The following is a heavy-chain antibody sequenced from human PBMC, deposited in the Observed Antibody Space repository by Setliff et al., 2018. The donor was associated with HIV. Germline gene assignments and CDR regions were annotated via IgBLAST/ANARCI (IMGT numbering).Heavy chain of an antibody. CDR3: ATGRHYYDVTTFYSYALGV. V-gene: IGHV1-2*04. CDR2: INPNSGGT. J-gene: IGHJ6*02. CDR1: GYTFTGYY. Sequence: ASVKVSCKASGYTFTGYYMHWVRQAPGQGLEWMGWINPNSGGTNYAQKFQGWVTMTRDTSISTAYMELSRLRSEDTAVYFCATGRHYYDVTTFYSYALGVWGQGTTVTVSS. D-gene: IGHD3-16*01.